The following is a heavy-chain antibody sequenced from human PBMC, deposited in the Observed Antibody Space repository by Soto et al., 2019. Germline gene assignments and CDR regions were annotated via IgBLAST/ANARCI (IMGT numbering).Heavy chain of an antibody. CDR3: ARENCTNGVCLNWFDP. V-gene: IGHV3-21*01. CDR2: ISTSSRYI. D-gene: IGHD2-8*01. CDR1: GFTFSSYA. Sequence: PGGSLRLSCAASGFTFSSYAMSWVRQAPGKGLEWVSSISTSSRYIYYADSVRGRVTTSRDNAKNSPYLQMNSLRAEDTAVYYCARENCTNGVCLNWFDPWGQGTLVTVSS. J-gene: IGHJ5*02.